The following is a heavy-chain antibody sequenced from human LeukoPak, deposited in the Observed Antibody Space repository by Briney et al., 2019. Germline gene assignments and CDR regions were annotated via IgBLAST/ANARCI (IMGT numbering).Heavy chain of an antibody. Sequence: PGGSLRLSCAASEFTFSSYWMHWVRQAPGKGLVWVSCINPDGSTRNYADSVKGRFTISRDNAKNTLYLQMNSLKVEDTAVYHCVRPYDYWGQGTLVTVSS. CDR1: EFTFSSYW. CDR3: VRPYDY. J-gene: IGHJ4*02. CDR2: INPDGSTR. V-gene: IGHV3-74*01.